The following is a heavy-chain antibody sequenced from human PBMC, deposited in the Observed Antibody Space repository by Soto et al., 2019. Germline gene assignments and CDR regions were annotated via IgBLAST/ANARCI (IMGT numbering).Heavy chain of an antibody. CDR1: GYTFTSYD. CDR3: ARGRWKYCSSTSCYRTYYYYYIDV. D-gene: IGHD2-2*01. CDR2: MNPNSGNT. Sequence: ASVKVSCKASGYTFTSYDINWVRQATGQGLEWMGWMNPNSGNTGYAQKFQGRVTMTRNTSIRTAYMELSSLRSEDTAVYYCARGRWKYCSSTSCYRTYYYYYIDVWGKGTTVTVSS. J-gene: IGHJ6*03. V-gene: IGHV1-8*02.